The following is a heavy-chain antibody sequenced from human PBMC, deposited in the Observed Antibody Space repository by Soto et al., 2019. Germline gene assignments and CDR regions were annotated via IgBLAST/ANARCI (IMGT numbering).Heavy chain of an antibody. CDR3: ATHLEGWCSYGPCNLFAP. J-gene: IGHJ5*02. Sequence: SETLSLTCTVSGGSLSRYYWSWIRQPPGKGLEWIGYIYYSGSTNYNPSLKSRVTISIDTSKNQFSLKLSSVTAADTAVYYCATHLEGWCSYGPCNLFAPWGQGTLVTVSS. CDR1: GGSLSRYY. CDR2: IYYSGST. V-gene: IGHV4-59*08. D-gene: IGHD1-26*01.